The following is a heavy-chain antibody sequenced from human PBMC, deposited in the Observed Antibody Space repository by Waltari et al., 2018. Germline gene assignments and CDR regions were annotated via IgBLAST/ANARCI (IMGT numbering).Heavy chain of an antibody. CDR3: AREKLMGEYIDY. Sequence: EVQLVESGGGVRRPGGSLRLSCAASGFNFDVHGMRWVRQAPGKGLEWVSSINWNGGSTCYADSVRGRFTISRDNAKNSLYLQMNSLRADDTALYYCAREKLMGEYIDYWGQGTLVTVSS. V-gene: IGHV3-20*04. CDR1: GFNFDVHG. CDR2: INWNGGST. D-gene: IGHD2-15*01. J-gene: IGHJ4*02.